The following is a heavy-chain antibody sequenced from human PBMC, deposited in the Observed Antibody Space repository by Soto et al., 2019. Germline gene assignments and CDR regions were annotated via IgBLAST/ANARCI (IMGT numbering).Heavy chain of an antibody. J-gene: IGHJ4*02. CDR2: IYHSGST. CDR1: GGSISSSNW. V-gene: IGHV4-4*02. D-gene: IGHD5-12*01. CDR3: ARDRGRGGSGYADY. Sequence: QVQLQESGPGLVKPSGTLSLTCAVSGGSISSSNWWIWVRQFPGKGLEWIGEIYHSGSTNYNPSLQSRVTISIDKSKNQSSLKLSSVTAADTAVYYCARDRGRGGSGYADYWGQGTLVTVSS.